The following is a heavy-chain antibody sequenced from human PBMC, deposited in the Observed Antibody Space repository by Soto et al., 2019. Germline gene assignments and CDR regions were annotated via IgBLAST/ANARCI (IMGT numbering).Heavy chain of an antibody. CDR3: AKARQDDFWTAFGSDFDG. Sequence: PGGSLRLSCAASGFTFSTYAMAWVRQAPGKGLEWVSGVSASGLNTDYADPVKGRFYISRDNSKNTVSLHMNSLRAEDTALYYCAKARQDDFWTAFGSDFDGWGQGTPVTVAS. CDR1: GFTFSTYA. V-gene: IGHV3-23*01. J-gene: IGHJ4*02. CDR2: VSASGLNT. D-gene: IGHD3-3*01.